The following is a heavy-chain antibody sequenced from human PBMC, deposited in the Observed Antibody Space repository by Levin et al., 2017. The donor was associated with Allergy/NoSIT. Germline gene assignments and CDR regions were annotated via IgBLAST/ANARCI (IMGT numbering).Heavy chain of an antibody. Sequence: PSETLSLTCSGSGVSISSSYWSWIRQPPGKGLEWIWYIYYSGSTNYSPSLKSRVTISVDTSKNQFSLKLSSVTAADTAVYYCVRDLRDIPARQVLRWFDPWGQGTLVTVSS. CDR1: GVSISSSY. V-gene: IGHV4-59*01. J-gene: IGHJ5*02. CDR3: VRDLRDIPARQVLRWFDP. D-gene: IGHD6-6*01. CDR2: IYYSGST.